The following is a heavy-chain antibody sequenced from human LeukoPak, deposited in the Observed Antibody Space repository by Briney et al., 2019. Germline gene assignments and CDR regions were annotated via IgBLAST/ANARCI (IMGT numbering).Heavy chain of an antibody. CDR1: GDTVSSNSAA. V-gene: IGHV6-1*01. CDR3: VRELYFGSGTYYPAFDS. Sequence: PSQTLSLTCAISGDTVSSNSAAWDWIRQSPSRGLGWLGRTYYRSKWYNDYAVSVKSRITINPDTSKNQFSLQLNAVTPEDTAVCYCVRELYFGSGTYYPAFDSWGQGTLVTVSS. J-gene: IGHJ4*02. D-gene: IGHD3-10*01. CDR2: TYYRSKWYN.